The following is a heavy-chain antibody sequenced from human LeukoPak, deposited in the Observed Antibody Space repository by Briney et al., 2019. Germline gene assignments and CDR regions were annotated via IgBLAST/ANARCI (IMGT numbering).Heavy chain of an antibody. D-gene: IGHD3-22*01. J-gene: IGHJ4*02. V-gene: IGHV3-33*08. CDR2: IWYGGSNK. Sequence: GRSLRLSCAASGFTFSSYGMHWVRQAPGKGLEWVAVIWYGGSNKYYADSVKGRFTISRDNAKNSLYLQMNSLRAEDTAVYYCARPYYDSSGYSFDYWGQGTLVTVSS. CDR3: ARPYYDSSGYSFDY. CDR1: GFTFSSYG.